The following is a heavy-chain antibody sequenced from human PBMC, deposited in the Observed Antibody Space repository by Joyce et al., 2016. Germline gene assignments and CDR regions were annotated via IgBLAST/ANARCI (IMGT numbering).Heavy chain of an antibody. CDR1: RYIFTNYY. CDR3: MTQFEF. Sequence: QVQLVQSGAEVKNLGASVKISCKASRYIFTNYYMHWVRQAPGQGLEWMGLISPSGGSTRYIQKFQGRLTVTRDLSTSTISMELTRLGYDDTAVYYCMTQFEFWGQGTLVTVSS. CDR2: ISPSGGST. D-gene: IGHD5-24*01. V-gene: IGHV1-46*01. J-gene: IGHJ4*02.